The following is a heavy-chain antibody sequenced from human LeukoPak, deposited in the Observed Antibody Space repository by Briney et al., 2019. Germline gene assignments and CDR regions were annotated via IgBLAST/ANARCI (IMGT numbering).Heavy chain of an antibody. V-gene: IGHV3-30*18. CDR3: AKDRSGYGSGSYSFDY. Sequence: PGGSLRLSCAASGFTFSSYGMHWVRQAPGKGLEWVAVISYDGSNKYYADSVKGRFTISRDNSKNTLYLQMNSLRVEDTAAYYCAKDRSGYGSGSYSFDYWGQGTLVTVSS. D-gene: IGHD3-10*01. CDR2: ISYDGSNK. CDR1: GFTFSSYG. J-gene: IGHJ4*02.